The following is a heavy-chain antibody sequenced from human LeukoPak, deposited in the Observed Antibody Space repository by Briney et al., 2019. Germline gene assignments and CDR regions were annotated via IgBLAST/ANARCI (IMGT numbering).Heavy chain of an antibody. J-gene: IGHJ4*02. CDR1: GFTFSSYW. CDR2: INSDGSST. D-gene: IGHD5-24*01. V-gene: IGHV3-74*01. CDR3: ARVKRWKAADQYYFDY. Sequence: GGSLRLSCAASGFTFSSYWMHWVRQAPGKGLVWVSRINSDGSSTSYADSVKGRFTISRDNAKNTLYLQMNSLRAEDTAVYCCARVKRWKAADQYYFDYWGQGTLVTVSS.